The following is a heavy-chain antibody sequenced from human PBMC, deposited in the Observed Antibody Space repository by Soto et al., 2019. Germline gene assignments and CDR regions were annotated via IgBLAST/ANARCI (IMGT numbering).Heavy chain of an antibody. V-gene: IGHV1-46*01. D-gene: IGHD5-18*01. J-gene: IGHJ6*02. CDR2: INPSGGGT. CDR1: GYTFTSYY. CDR3: ARDRPPDTPMVGNYYYGMDV. Sequence: QVQLVQSGAEVKKPGASVKVSCKASGYTFTSYYMNWVRQAHGQGLEWMGIINPSGGGTTYAQKCQGRVTMTRDTSTSTVYMELSSLRSEDTAVYYCARDRPPDTPMVGNYYYGMDVWGQGTTVTVSS.